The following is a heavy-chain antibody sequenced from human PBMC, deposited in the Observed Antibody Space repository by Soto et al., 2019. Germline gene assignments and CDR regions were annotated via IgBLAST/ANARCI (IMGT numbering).Heavy chain of an antibody. CDR2: IYYSGST. D-gene: IGHD2-15*01. CDR3: ARHGRLEVVADYYYYGMDV. Sequence: PSETLSLTCTVSGGSISSGGYYWGWIRQPPGKGLEWIGSIYYSGSTYYNPSLKSRVTISVDTSKNQFSLKLSSVTAADTAVYYCARHGRLEVVADYYYYGMDVWGQGTTVTVSS. CDR1: GGSISSGGYY. V-gene: IGHV4-39*01. J-gene: IGHJ6*02.